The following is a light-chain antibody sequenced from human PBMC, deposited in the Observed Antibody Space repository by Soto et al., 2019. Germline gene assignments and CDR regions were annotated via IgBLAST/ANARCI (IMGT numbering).Light chain of an antibody. CDR1: QTISNS. CDR2: DAS. CDR3: QQYKIWPPA. Sequence: EIVMTQSPATLSVSPGERATLSCRASQTISNSLAWYQQKPGQAPRLLIYDASALPTDILTRFSGSGYGTEFTLTISSLQSEDFAFYFCQQYKIWPPAFGQGTKVDIK. V-gene: IGKV3-15*01. J-gene: IGKJ1*01.